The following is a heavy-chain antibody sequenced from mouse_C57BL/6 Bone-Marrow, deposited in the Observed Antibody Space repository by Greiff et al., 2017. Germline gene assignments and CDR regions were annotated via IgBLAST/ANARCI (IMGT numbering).Heavy chain of an antibody. CDR3: ARIHYYGSSYDWYFDV. Sequence: VQLQQSGPELVKPGASVKISCKASGYSFTDYNMNWVKQSNVKSLEWIGVINPNYGTTSYNQKFKGKATLTVDQSSSTAYMQLNSLTSEDSAVYYCARIHYYGSSYDWYFDVWGTGTTVTVSS. D-gene: IGHD1-1*01. CDR2: INPNYGTT. J-gene: IGHJ1*03. CDR1: GYSFTDYN. V-gene: IGHV1-39*01.